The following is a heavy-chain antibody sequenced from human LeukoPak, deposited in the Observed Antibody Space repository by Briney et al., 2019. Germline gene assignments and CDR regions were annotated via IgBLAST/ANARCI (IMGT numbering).Heavy chain of an antibody. J-gene: IGHJ6*03. D-gene: IGHD2-8*01. CDR3: ARDGAYCTNGVCQGVYYMDV. CDR1: GYTFTSYA. V-gene: IGHV7-4-1*02. Sequence: ASVKVSCKASGYTFTSYAMNWVRQAPGQGLEWMGWINTNTGNTTYAQGFTGRFVFSLDTSVSTAYLQISSLKAEDTAVYYCARDGAYCTNGVCQGVYYMDVWGKGTTVTVSS. CDR2: INTNTGNT.